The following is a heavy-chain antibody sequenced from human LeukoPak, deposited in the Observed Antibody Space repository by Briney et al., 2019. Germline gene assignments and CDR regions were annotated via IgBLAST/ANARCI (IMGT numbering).Heavy chain of an antibody. Sequence: GGPLRLSCAASGFTFSNYAMTWVRQAPGKGLEWVSAISGSGGSTYYADSAKGRFTISRDNSKNTLYLQMNSLRAEDTAVYYCAKVPMVTTVTVFDYWGQGTLVTVSS. V-gene: IGHV3-23*01. D-gene: IGHD4-17*01. CDR2: ISGSGGST. CDR3: AKVPMVTTVTVFDY. CDR1: GFTFSNYA. J-gene: IGHJ4*02.